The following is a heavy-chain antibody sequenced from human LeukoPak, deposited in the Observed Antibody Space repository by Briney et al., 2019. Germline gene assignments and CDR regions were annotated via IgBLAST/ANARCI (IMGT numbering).Heavy chain of an antibody. CDR2: ISDNGANT. CDR1: GFTFRSYG. J-gene: IGHJ4*02. CDR3: ARGRAGAFRRLGYSPLFFDY. V-gene: IGHV3-23*01. D-gene: IGHD3-22*01. Sequence: GGSLRLSCAASGFTFRSYGMSWVRQAPGKGLEWVSIISDNGANTYYADSVKGRFTISRDNSKNTLYLQMNSLRAEDTAVYYCARGRAGAFRRLGYSPLFFDYWGQGTLVTVSS.